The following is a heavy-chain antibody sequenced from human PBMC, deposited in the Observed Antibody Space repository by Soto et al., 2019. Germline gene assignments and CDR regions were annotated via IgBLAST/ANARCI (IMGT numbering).Heavy chain of an antibody. Sequence: SETLSLTCTVSGGSISSYYWSWIRQPPGKGLEWIGYIYYSGSTNYNPSLKSRVTISVDTSKNQFSLKLSSVTAADTAVYYCARDYGDFYFDYWGQGTLVTVSS. J-gene: IGHJ4*02. CDR1: GGSISSYY. D-gene: IGHD4-17*01. CDR2: IYYSGST. V-gene: IGHV4-59*01. CDR3: ARDYGDFYFDY.